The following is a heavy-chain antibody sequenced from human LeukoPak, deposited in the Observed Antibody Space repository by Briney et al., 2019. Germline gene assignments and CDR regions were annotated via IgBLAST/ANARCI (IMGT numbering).Heavy chain of an antibody. CDR2: IWRDSSEK. J-gene: IGHJ4*02. Sequence: GSLRLSCVASEFAFSRHAMHWVRQAPGKGLEWVAVIWRDSSEKHYADSVKGRFTVSRDNSKNTLYLQMNSLRAEDTAVYYCARGGSITMVRGVIAYWDQGTLVTVSS. CDR3: ARGGSITMVRGVIAY. V-gene: IGHV3-33*01. D-gene: IGHD3-10*01. CDR1: EFAFSRHA.